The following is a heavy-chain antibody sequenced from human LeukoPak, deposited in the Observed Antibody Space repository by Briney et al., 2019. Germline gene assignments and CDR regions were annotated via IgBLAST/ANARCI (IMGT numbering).Heavy chain of an antibody. Sequence: PGGSLRLSCAGSGFIFTDFYMSWIRQAPGKGLGWIAYISNDGTTSIYADSVKGRFTISRDNANDSVFLQIHTVRADDTALYYCVRGSSTETYSAEYFHHWGQGTVVTVST. D-gene: IGHD2-21*01. J-gene: IGHJ1*01. V-gene: IGHV3-11*01. CDR2: ISNDGTTS. CDR1: GFIFTDFY. CDR3: VRGSSTETYSAEYFHH.